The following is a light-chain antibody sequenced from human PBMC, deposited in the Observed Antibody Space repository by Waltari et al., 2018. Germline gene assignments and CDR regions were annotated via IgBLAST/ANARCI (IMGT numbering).Light chain of an antibody. CDR1: RSNTGSNY. Sequence: QSVLTQPPSASGTPGQRVTISCSGSRSNTGSNYVYWYQQLPGTAPQLLLYRNNQRPSGVPDRVSGSKSGTSASLASSGLRSEDEADYYCAAWDDSLSGRVFGGGTKVTVL. CDR3: AAWDDSLSGRV. CDR2: RNN. J-gene: IGLJ3*02. V-gene: IGLV1-47*01.